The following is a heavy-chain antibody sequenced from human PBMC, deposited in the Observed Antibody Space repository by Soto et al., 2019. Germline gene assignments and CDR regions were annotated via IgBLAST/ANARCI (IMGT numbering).Heavy chain of an antibody. V-gene: IGHV3-48*01. CDR3: ARGLYYGSGSYSDYYYMDV. D-gene: IGHD3-10*01. Sequence: GGSLRLSCAASGFTFSSYGMNWVRQAPGKALEWVSYISTSSTTIYYGDSVKGRFSISRDSAKNSLYLQMNSLRAEDTAVYYCARGLYYGSGSYSDYYYMDVWGKGTTVTVSS. J-gene: IGHJ6*03. CDR2: ISTSSTTI. CDR1: GFTFSSYG.